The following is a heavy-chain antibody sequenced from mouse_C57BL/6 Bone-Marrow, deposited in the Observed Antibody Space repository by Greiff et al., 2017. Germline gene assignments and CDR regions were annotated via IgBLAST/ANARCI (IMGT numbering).Heavy chain of an antibody. CDR3: ARDDGYYALDY. Sequence: EVQLEESGGGLVKPGSSMKLSCTASGFTFSDYYMAWVRQVPEKGLEWVANINYDGSSTYYLDPMKGRFIISRYNAKNSLYLQRRRLKSEATATYYCARDDGYYALDYWGQGTSVTVSS. CDR1: GFTFSDYY. D-gene: IGHD2-3*01. J-gene: IGHJ4*01. V-gene: IGHV5-16*01. CDR2: INYDGSST.